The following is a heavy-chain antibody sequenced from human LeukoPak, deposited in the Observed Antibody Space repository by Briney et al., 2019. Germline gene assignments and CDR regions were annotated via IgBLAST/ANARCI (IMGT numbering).Heavy chain of an antibody. J-gene: IGHJ4*02. Sequence: ASVKVSCKASGYTFTSYYMHWVRQAPGQGLEWMGIINPSGGSTSYAQKFQGRVTMTRDMSTSTVYMELSSLRSEDTAVYYCARELEGYRGYDPPDYWGQGTLVTVSS. CDR3: ARELEGYRGYDPPDY. CDR1: GYTFTSYY. D-gene: IGHD5-12*01. V-gene: IGHV1-46*01. CDR2: INPSGGST.